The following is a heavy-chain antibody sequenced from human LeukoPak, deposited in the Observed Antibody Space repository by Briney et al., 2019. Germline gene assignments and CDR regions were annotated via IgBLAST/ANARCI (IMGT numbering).Heavy chain of an antibody. CDR1: GGSISSSSYY. CDR3: ARRGVDTAMEYYFDY. D-gene: IGHD5-18*01. V-gene: IGHV4-39*01. Sequence: SETLSLTCTVSGGSISSSSYYWGWIRQPPGKGLEWIGSIYYSGSTYYNPSLKSRVTISVDTSKNQFSLKLSSVTAADTAVYYCARRGVDTAMEYYFDYWGQGTLVTVSS. CDR2: IYYSGST. J-gene: IGHJ4*02.